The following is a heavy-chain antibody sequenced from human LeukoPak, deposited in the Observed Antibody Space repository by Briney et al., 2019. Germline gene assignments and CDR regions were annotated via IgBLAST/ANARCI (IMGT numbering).Heavy chain of an antibody. CDR3: ARRQHVNWGFDL. CDR2: IYSGGST. J-gene: IGHJ2*01. V-gene: IGHV3-53*05. D-gene: IGHD6-6*01. Sequence: GGSLRLSCAASGFTVSSNYMSWVRQAPGEGLEWVSVIYSGGSTYYADSVKGRFTISRDNSKNTLYLQMNSLRPEDTAVYYCARRQHVNWGFDLWGRGTLVTVSS. CDR1: GFTVSSNY.